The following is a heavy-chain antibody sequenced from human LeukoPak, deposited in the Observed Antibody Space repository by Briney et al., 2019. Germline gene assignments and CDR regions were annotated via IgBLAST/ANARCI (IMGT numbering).Heavy chain of an antibody. CDR1: GFTFSNYA. Sequence: PGGSLRLSCVASGFTFSNYAMSWVRQAPGKGLEWVSYISSSGSTIYYADSVKGRFTISRDNAKNSLYLQMNSLRAEDTAVYYCARECRQQLIRDAFDIWGQGTMVTVSS. J-gene: IGHJ3*02. CDR3: ARECRQQLIRDAFDI. V-gene: IGHV3-11*04. CDR2: ISSSGSTI. D-gene: IGHD6-13*01.